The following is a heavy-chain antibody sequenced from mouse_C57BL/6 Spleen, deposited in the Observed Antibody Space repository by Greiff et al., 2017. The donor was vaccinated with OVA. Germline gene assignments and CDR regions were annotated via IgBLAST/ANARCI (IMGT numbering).Heavy chain of an antibody. Sequence: EVTLLESGPGLVKPSQSLSLTCSVTGYSITSGYYWNWIRQFPGDKLEWMGYISYDGSNNYNPSLKNRISITRDTSKNQFFLKLNSVTTEDTATYYCARGGLRRREYYFDYWGQGTTLTVSS. CDR2: ISYDGSN. J-gene: IGHJ2*01. V-gene: IGHV3-6*01. CDR1: GYSITSGYY. D-gene: IGHD2-2*01. CDR3: ARGGLRRREYYFDY.